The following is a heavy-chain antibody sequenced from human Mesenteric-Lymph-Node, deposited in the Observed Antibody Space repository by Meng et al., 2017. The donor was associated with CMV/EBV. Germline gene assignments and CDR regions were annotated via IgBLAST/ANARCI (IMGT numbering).Heavy chain of an antibody. Sequence: GESLKISCAATGFTFSSYGMSWVRQAPGQGLEWVSTISGSGGSTYFADAVKGRFTISRDNSKNTLYLQMSSLRAEDTAVYYCARGDLMGLQGYYFDYWGQGTLVTVSS. V-gene: IGHV3-23*01. CDR2: ISGSGGST. D-gene: IGHD2-8*01. CDR1: GFTFSSYG. CDR3: ARGDLMGLQGYYFDY. J-gene: IGHJ4*02.